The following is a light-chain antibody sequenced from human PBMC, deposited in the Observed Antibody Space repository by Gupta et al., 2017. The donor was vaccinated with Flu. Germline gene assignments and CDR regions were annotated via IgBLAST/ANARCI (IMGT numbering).Light chain of an antibody. CDR3: QSADSSGTVV. CDR2: KDT. J-gene: IGLJ2*01. Sequence: SGDALPKKYASWYHQKPGQAPVLLIFKDTETPSGIPARFSGSTSGTTVTLTITGVQAEDEADYYCQSADSSGTVVFGGGTKLAVL. CDR1: ALPKKY. V-gene: IGLV3-25*03.